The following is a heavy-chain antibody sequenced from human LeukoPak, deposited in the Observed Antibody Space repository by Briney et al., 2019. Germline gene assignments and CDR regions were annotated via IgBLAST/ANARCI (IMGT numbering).Heavy chain of an antibody. CDR2: IHHSGST. J-gene: IGHJ4*02. V-gene: IGHV4-30-2*01. CDR1: GGSISSGGYS. Sequence: SQTLSLTCAVSGGSISSGGYSWSWIRQPPGKGLEWIGYIHHSGSTYYNPSLKSRVTISVDRSKNQFSLKLSSVTAADTAVYYCARGGGGSPSLGEIRSGHFDYWGQGTLVTVSS. D-gene: IGHD2-15*01. CDR3: ARGGGGSPSLGEIRSGHFDY.